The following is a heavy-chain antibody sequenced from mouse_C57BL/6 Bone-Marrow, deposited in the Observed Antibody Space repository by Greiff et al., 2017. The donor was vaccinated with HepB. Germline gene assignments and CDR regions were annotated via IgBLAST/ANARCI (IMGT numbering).Heavy chain of an antibody. CDR2: IDPSDSYT. J-gene: IGHJ2*01. D-gene: IGHD1-1*02. CDR1: GYTFTSYW. Sequence: QVQLQQPGAELVMPGASVKLSCKASGYTFTSYWMHWVKQRPGQGLEWIGKIDPSDSYTNYNQKFKGKSTLTVDKSSSTAYMALNSLTSEDSAVYYCARYGTIGYWGQGTPLTVSS. V-gene: IGHV1-69*01. CDR3: ARYGTIGY.